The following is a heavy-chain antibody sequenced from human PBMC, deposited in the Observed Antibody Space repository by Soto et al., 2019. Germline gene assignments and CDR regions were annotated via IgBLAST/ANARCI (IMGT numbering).Heavy chain of an antibody. V-gene: IGHV1-69*08. CDR2: LIPILGIA. CDR3: AREVLRYFDWFNYGMDV. Sequence: QVQLVQSGAEVKKPGSSVKVSCKASGGTFSSYTISWVRQAPGQGLEWMGRLIPILGIANYAQKFQGRVTMTADNSTSTAYMELSSLRSEDTAVYYCAREVLRYFDWFNYGMDVWVQGTMVTLS. D-gene: IGHD3-9*01. CDR1: GGTFSSYT. J-gene: IGHJ6*02.